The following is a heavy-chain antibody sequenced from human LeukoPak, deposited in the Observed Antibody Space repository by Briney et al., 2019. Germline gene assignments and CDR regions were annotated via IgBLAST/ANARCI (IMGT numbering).Heavy chain of an antibody. CDR3: AREAVYDSSGPNYYYGMDV. V-gene: IGHV1-2*02. CDR2: INPNSGGT. D-gene: IGHD3-22*01. CDR1: GYTFTGYY. Sequence: ASVKVSCKASGYTFTGYYMHWVRQASGQGLEWMGWINPNSGGTNYAQRFQGRVTMTRDTSISTAYMELSRLRSDDTAVYYCAREAVYDSSGPNYYYGMDVWGQGTTVTVSS. J-gene: IGHJ6*02.